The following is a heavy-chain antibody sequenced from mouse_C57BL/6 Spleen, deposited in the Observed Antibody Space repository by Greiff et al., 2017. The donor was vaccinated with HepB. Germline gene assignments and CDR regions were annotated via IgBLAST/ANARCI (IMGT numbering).Heavy chain of an antibody. V-gene: IGHV5-17*01. Sequence: EVKLVESGGGLVKPGGSLKLSCAASGFTFSDYGMHWVRQAPEKGLEWVAYISSGSSTIYYADTVKGRFTISRDNAKNTLFLQMTSLRSEDTSMYYCARTLYYYVLAYWGQVTLVTVSA. J-gene: IGHJ3*01. D-gene: IGHD1-1*01. CDR2: ISSGSSTI. CDR1: GFTFSDYG. CDR3: ARTLYYYVLAY.